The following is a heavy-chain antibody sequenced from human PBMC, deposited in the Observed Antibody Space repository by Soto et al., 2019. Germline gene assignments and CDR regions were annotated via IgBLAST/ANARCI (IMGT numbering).Heavy chain of an antibody. Sequence: QVQLEQSGAEVKKPGSSVKVSCKASGGTFSTSAISWVRQAPGQGLEWMGGIMPIFRKADYAQKFQGRVTSTADESTSTAYMELSGLRSDDTAVYYCARDKDRQQLGGNYYYILDVWGQGTTVTVSS. J-gene: IGHJ6*02. CDR3: ARDKDRQQLGGNYYYILDV. D-gene: IGHD1-1*01. CDR1: GGTFSTSA. V-gene: IGHV1-69*12. CDR2: IMPIFRKA.